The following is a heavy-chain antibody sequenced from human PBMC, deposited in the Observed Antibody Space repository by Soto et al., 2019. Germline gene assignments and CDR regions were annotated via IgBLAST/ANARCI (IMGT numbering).Heavy chain of an antibody. D-gene: IGHD3-3*01. J-gene: IGHJ3*02. Sequence: QVQLQESGPGLVKPSQTLSLTCTVSGGSISSGGYYWSWIRQHPGKGLEWIGYIYYSGSTYYNPSLKSRVTISVDTSKNQFSLKLSSVTAADTAVYYCARDRPIMSDFWSGYPRTDAFDICGQGTMVTVSS. CDR1: GGSISSGGYY. CDR3: ARDRPIMSDFWSGYPRTDAFDI. V-gene: IGHV4-31*03. CDR2: IYYSGST.